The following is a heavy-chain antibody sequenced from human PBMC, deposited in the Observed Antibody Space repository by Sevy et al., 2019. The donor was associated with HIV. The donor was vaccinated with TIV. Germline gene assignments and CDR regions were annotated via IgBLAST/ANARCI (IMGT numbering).Heavy chain of an antibody. Sequence: SETLSLTCTVSGGSISSYYWSWIRQPAGKGLEWIGRIYTSGSTNYNPSLKSRVTMSVDTSKNQFSLKLSSVTAADTAVYYCARGGAAAGNYYYGMDVWGQGTTVTVSS. D-gene: IGHD6-13*01. CDR3: ARGGAAAGNYYYGMDV. J-gene: IGHJ6*02. CDR1: GGSISSYY. CDR2: IYTSGST. V-gene: IGHV4-4*07.